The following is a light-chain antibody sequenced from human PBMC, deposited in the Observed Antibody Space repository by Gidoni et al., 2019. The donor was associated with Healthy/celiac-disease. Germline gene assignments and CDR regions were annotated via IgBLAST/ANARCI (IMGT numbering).Light chain of an antibody. Sequence: DIHMTTSPSTLSASVGDRITITCRASQRISSWFAWYQQKPGKAPKLLIYKASSLESGVPARFSGSGSGTEFTLTISRLQPDDFATYYCQQYNSYSRTFGQGTKVEIK. V-gene: IGKV1-5*03. CDR1: QRISSW. J-gene: IGKJ1*01. CDR3: QQYNSYSRT. CDR2: KAS.